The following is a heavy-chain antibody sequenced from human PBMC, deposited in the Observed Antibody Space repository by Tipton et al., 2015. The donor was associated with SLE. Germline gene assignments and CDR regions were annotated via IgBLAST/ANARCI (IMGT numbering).Heavy chain of an antibody. D-gene: IGHD6-13*01. V-gene: IGHV3-21*01. CDR3: ARALRGAAAGLYYYYGMDV. CDR1: GFTFSSYS. J-gene: IGHJ6*02. Sequence: GSLRLSCAASGFTFSSYSMNWVRQAPGKGLEWVSSISSSSSYIYYADSVKGRFTIPRDNAKNSLYLQMNSLRAEDTAVYYCARALRGAAAGLYYYYGMDVWGQGTTVAVSS. CDR2: ISSSSSYI.